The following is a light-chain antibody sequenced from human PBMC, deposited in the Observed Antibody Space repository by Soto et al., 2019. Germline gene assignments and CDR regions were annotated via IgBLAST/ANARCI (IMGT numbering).Light chain of an antibody. Sequence: DIVLTQSPATLSLSPGERATLSCRASQSVSSYLAWYQQKPGQAPRLLIYDASNRATGIPARFSGSGSGTDSPLTISSLEPEDFAVYYCQQRSNWPPIYTFSPGTKVDI. CDR1: QSVSSY. CDR2: DAS. V-gene: IGKV3-11*01. J-gene: IGKJ3*01. CDR3: QQRSNWPPIYT.